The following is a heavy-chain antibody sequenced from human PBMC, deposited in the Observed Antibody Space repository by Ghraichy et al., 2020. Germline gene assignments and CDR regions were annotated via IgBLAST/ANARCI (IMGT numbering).Heavy chain of an antibody. CDR3: AKPMAIWFGDHFFDF. J-gene: IGHJ4*02. Sequence: GGSLRLSCVASGFTSSDYPMSWVRQPPGTGLEWVAGVSGSGANRYYADSVKGRFTISRDNSKNMIYLEMNSLRAEDTARYFCAKPMAIWFGDHFFDFWAREPWSLSPQ. CDR1: GFTSSDYP. V-gene: IGHV3-23*01. CDR2: VSGSGANR. D-gene: IGHD3-10*01.